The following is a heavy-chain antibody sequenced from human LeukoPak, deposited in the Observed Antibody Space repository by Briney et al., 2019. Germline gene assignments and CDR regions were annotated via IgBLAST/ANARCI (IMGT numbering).Heavy chain of an antibody. Sequence: PGGSLRLSCAASGLTFNTYGMTWVRQAPGKGLEWVANINRDGSEKNYVGSVRGRFIISRDNTKNSLYLQMNSLTVEDTAVYYCGRGPGYRSDYWGQGTLVTVSS. CDR2: INRDGSEK. V-gene: IGHV3-7*05. CDR1: GLTFNTYG. J-gene: IGHJ4*02. CDR3: GRGPGYRSDY. D-gene: IGHD5-12*01.